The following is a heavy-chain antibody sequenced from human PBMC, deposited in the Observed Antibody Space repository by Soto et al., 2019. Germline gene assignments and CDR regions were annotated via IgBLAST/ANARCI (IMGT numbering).Heavy chain of an antibody. CDR3: AREANGDYVGYFDY. D-gene: IGHD4-17*01. CDR1: GFTFSDYY. Sequence: GGSLRLSCAASGFTFSDYYVTWIRQAPGKGLEWISYISSSGSTIYYADSVKGRFTISRDNAKNSLYLQMNSLRAEDTAAYYCAREANGDYVGYFDYWGQGTLVTVSS. J-gene: IGHJ4*02. CDR2: ISSSGSTI. V-gene: IGHV3-11*01.